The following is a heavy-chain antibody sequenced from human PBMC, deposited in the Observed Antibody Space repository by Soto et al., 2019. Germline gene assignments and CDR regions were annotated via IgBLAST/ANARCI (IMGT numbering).Heavy chain of an antibody. D-gene: IGHD6-13*01. J-gene: IGHJ4*02. CDR2: IYYSGRT. CDR3: ARRYSSSWYTSPFDY. Sequence: QVQLQESGPGLVKPSQTLCLTCTVCGGSISSGGYYWSWIRQHPGKGLEWIGYIYYSGRTYYNPYPKGRVTISVDPSKNQFSLKLGSVTAADTAVYYCARRYSSSWYTSPFDYWGQGTLVTVSS. CDR1: GGSISSGGYY. V-gene: IGHV4-31*03.